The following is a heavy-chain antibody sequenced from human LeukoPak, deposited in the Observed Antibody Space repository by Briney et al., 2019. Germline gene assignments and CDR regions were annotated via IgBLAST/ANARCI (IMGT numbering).Heavy chain of an antibody. Sequence: SETLSLTCTVSGGSISSYYWSWIRQPPGKGLEWIGYIYYSGSTNYNPSLKSRVTISVDRSKNQFSLKLSSVTAADTAVYYCARAGPRGSGSYPFDYWGQGTLVTVSS. V-gene: IGHV4-59*01. CDR2: IYYSGST. J-gene: IGHJ4*02. D-gene: IGHD3-10*01. CDR1: GGSISSYY. CDR3: ARAGPRGSGSYPFDY.